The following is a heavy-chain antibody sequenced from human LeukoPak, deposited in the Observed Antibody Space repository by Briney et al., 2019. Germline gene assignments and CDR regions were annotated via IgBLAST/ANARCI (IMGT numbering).Heavy chain of an antibody. J-gene: IGHJ3*01. D-gene: IGHD2-15*01. V-gene: IGHV1-46*01. CDR3: ASDVTVAAVRMAFDV. CDR2: INPSGGST. Sequence: ASVKVSCKASGYTFTSYGISWVRQAPGQGLEWMGIINPSGGSTSYAQKFQGRVTMTRDTSTSTAYMEVTSLTSDDTAMYYCASDVTVAAVRMAFDVWGRGTMVTVSS. CDR1: GYTFTSYG.